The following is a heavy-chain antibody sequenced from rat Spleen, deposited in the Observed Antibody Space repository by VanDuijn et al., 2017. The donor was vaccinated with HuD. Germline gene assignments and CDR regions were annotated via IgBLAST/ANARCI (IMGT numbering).Heavy chain of an antibody. D-gene: IGHD1-9*01. CDR1: GFTFSNYD. J-gene: IGHJ2*01. CDR3: SRTMGITYDYFHY. CDR2: ISTSGGST. Sequence: EVQLVESGGGLVQPGRSLKLSCAASGFTFSNYDMAWVRQAPTKGLEWVASISTSGGSTYYRDSVKGRFTISRDNAKSTLYLQMDSLRSEDTATYYCSRTMGITYDYFHYWGQGVMVTVSS. V-gene: IGHV5-25*01.